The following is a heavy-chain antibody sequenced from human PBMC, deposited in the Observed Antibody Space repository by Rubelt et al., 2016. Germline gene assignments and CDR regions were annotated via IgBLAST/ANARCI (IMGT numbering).Heavy chain of an antibody. CDR3: AAQRGKNSGYYALNFDY. D-gene: IGHD3-22*01. CDR1: GGSISRSGYY. CDR2: MYYSGST. V-gene: IGHV4-39*01. Sequence: QLQLQESGPGLVKPSETLSLTCTVSGGSISRSGYYWGWIRQTPGKGLEWIVSMYYSGSTFYNSSLKSRVTVTVDTSKDLFSLKLSAGTAADTAWDYVAAQRGKNSGYYALNFDYWGQGALVTVSS. J-gene: IGHJ4*02.